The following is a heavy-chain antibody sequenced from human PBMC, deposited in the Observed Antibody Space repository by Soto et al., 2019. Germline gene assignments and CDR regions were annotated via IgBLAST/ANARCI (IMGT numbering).Heavy chain of an antibody. D-gene: IGHD6-13*01. Sequence: QVQLVESGGGVVQPGRSLRLSCAASGFTFSSYGMHWVRQAPGKWLEWVAVISYDGSNKYYADSVKVRFTISRHNYKNALYLQMNSLRAEDTAVYYCAKESYSISWLYYYYYYGMDVWGQGTTVTVSS. J-gene: IGHJ6*02. CDR1: GFTFSSYG. CDR2: ISYDGSNK. CDR3: AKESYSISWLYYYYYYGMDV. V-gene: IGHV3-30*18.